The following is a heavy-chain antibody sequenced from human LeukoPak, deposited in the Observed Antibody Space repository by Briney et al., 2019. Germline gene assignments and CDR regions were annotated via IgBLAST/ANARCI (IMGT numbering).Heavy chain of an antibody. CDR3: ARLHGDYRPPYYYYMDV. CDR2: IYYSGST. CDR1: GGSISSYY. V-gene: IGHV4-59*08. D-gene: IGHD4-17*01. Sequence: PSETLSLTCTVSGGSISSYYWSWIRQPPGKGLEWIGYIYYSGSTKYNPSLKSRVTISLDTSKNQFSLKLNSVTAADTAVYYCARLHGDYRPPYYYYMDVWGKGTTVTVSS. J-gene: IGHJ6*03.